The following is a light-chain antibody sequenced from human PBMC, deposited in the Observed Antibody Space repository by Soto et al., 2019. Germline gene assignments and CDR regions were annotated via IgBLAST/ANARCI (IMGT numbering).Light chain of an antibody. CDR3: CSYAATYTYV. CDR2: GVS. J-gene: IGLJ1*01. CDR1: NRVVGGYNY. V-gene: IGLV2-11*01. Sequence: QPVLTQPHSVSGSPGQSVTISCTGTNRVVGGYNYVSWYQQSPGKAPKLLIYGVSERPSGVPDRFSGSKSGSTASLTISGLQAEDEADYYCCSYAATYTYVFGTGTKVTVL.